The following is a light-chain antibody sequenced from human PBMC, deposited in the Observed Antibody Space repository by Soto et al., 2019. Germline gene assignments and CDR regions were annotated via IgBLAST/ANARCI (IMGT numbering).Light chain of an antibody. CDR3: CSYAGSRRV. V-gene: IGLV2-11*01. CDR2: DVI. J-gene: IGLJ1*01. CDR1: SSDVGGYNY. Sequence: QSALAQPRSVSGSPGQSVTISCIGTSSDVGGYNYVSWYQQHPGKAPKLMIYDVIKRPSGVPHRFSGSKSGNTASLTISGLQAEDEADYYCCSYAGSRRVFGTGTKVTVL.